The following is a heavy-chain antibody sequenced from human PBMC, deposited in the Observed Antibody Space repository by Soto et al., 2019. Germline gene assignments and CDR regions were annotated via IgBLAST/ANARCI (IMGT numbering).Heavy chain of an antibody. V-gene: IGHV5-51*01. D-gene: IGHD5-18*01. Sequence: GESLKISCKGSGYSFVSYWIAWVRQMPGKGLEWMGSIYPGDSDTTYSPSIQGQVTISADKSSTTVYLQWNTLKASDTDMYYCAKKDGYEVEYWGQGTQVTVSS. J-gene: IGHJ4*02. CDR3: AKKDGYEVEY. CDR1: GYSFVSYW. CDR2: IYPGDSDT.